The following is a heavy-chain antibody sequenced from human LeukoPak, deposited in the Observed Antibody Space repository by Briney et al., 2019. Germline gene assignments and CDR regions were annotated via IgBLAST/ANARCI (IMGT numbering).Heavy chain of an antibody. CDR2: IGTSSTTI. CDR1: GFTFSSYS. D-gene: IGHD6-25*01. CDR3: ARFAAGGSYYYYMDV. Sequence: GGSLRLSCAASGFTFSSYSMNWVRQAPGKGLEWVSNIGTSSTTIYYADSVKGRFTISRDNAKNSLYLQMNSLRADDTAVYYCARFAAGGSYYYYMDVWGKGTTVTVSS. J-gene: IGHJ6*03. V-gene: IGHV3-48*01.